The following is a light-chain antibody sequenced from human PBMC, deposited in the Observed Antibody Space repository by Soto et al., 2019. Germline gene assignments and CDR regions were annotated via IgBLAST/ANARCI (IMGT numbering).Light chain of an antibody. Sequence: EIVLTQSPGTLSLSPGERATLSCRASQSVSSSYLAWYQQKPGQAPRLLIYGASSRATGIPDRFSGSGSGTDFTLTISSLQPEDFATYYCQQSYSTSSYTFGQGTNLEIK. J-gene: IGKJ2*01. CDR3: QQSYSTSSYT. V-gene: IGKV3-20*01. CDR2: GAS. CDR1: QSVSSSY.